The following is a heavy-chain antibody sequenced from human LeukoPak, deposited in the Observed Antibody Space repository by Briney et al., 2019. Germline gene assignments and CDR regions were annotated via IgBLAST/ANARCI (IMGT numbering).Heavy chain of an antibody. CDR1: GYTFTSNY. J-gene: IGHJ4*02. CDR2: IYPRDGST. D-gene: IGHD2/OR15-2a*01. Sequence: ASVKVSCKASGYTFTSNYIHWVRQAPRQGLEWMGMIYPRDGSTSYAQKFQGRVTVTRDTSTSTVHMELSGLRSEDTAVYYCAREGPRGNSQFDYWGQGTLVTVST. V-gene: IGHV1-46*01. CDR3: AREGPRGNSQFDY.